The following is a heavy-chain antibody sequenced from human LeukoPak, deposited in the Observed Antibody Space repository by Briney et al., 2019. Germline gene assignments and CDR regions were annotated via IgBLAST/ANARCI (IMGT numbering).Heavy chain of an antibody. V-gene: IGHV3-30*02. D-gene: IGHD6-13*01. CDR1: GFTFSSYG. Sequence: GGSLRLSCAASGFTFSSYGMHWVRQAPGKGLEWVAFIRYDGNNKFYADSVKGRFTISRDNSKNTLYLQLNSLRAEDTAVYYCAKDKAAATLVGGGYYYYYMDVWGKGTTVTISS. CDR2: IRYDGNNK. CDR3: AKDKAAATLVGGGYYYYYMDV. J-gene: IGHJ6*03.